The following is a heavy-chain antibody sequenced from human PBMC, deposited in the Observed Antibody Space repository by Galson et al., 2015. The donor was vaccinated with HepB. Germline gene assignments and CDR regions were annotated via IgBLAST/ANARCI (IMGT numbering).Heavy chain of an antibody. CDR3: ARDGSIDDFWSGYSNFDY. Sequence: SLRLSCAASGFTFSSYSMNWVRQAPGKGLEWVSSISSSSSYIYYADSVKGRFTISRDNAKNSLYLQMNSLRAEDTAVYYCARDGSIDDFWSGYSNFDYWGQGTLVTVSS. CDR1: GFTFSSYS. V-gene: IGHV3-21*01. J-gene: IGHJ4*02. CDR2: ISSSSSYI. D-gene: IGHD3-3*01.